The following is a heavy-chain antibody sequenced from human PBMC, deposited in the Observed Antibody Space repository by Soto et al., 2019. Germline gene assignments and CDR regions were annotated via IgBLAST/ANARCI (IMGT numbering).Heavy chain of an antibody. CDR2: IYSGGST. CDR1: GFTVSSNY. D-gene: IGHD3-22*01. J-gene: IGHJ3*02. CDR3: ARDPETYYYDSSGYSLDAFDI. Sequence: GGSLRLSCGASGFTVSSNYMSWVRQAPGKGLEWVSVIYSGGSTYYADSVKGRFTISRDNSKNTLYLQMNSLRAEDTAVYYCARDPETYYYDSSGYSLDAFDIRGQGTMVTVS. V-gene: IGHV3-66*01.